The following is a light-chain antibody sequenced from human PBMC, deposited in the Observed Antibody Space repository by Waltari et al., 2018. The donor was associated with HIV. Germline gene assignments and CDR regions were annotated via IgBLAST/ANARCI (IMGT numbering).Light chain of an antibody. CDR2: GAS. Sequence: EIVLTQSPGTLSLSPGERATLSCRASQSVSSSYLVWYQQKPGQAPRLLIYGASSRATGIPDRFSGSGSGIDFTLTISRLEPEDFAVYYCQQYGSSPWTFGQGTKVKIK. V-gene: IGKV3-20*01. J-gene: IGKJ1*01. CDR3: QQYGSSPWT. CDR1: QSVSSSY.